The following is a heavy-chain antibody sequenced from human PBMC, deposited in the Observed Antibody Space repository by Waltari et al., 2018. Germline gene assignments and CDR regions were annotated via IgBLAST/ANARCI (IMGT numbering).Heavy chain of an antibody. CDR2: IYYSGTT. Sequence: QLQLQESGPGLVKPSETLSLTCTVSGGSISSSSYYWGWIRQPPGKGLEWIGSIYYSGTTYNNPSLKSRVTVSVDTAKNQFSLKLGSVTAADTAVYYCARHRSCSSTSCSEYNWFDPWGQGTLVTVSS. V-gene: IGHV4-39*07. CDR3: ARHRSCSSTSCSEYNWFDP. D-gene: IGHD2-2*01. CDR1: GGSISSSSYY. J-gene: IGHJ5*02.